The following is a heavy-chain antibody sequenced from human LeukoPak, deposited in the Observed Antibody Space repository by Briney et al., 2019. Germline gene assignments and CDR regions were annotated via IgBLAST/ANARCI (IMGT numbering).Heavy chain of an antibody. V-gene: IGHV1-18*01. CDR1: GYTFTSYG. CDR3: ARVRRDSSSWYYYYYGMDV. J-gene: IGHJ6*02. CDR2: ISAYNGNT. D-gene: IGHD6-13*01. Sequence: ASVKVSCKASGYTFTSYGISWVRQAPGQGLEWMGWISAYNGNTNYAQKLQGRVTMTTDTSTSTACMELRSLRSDDTAVYYCARVRRDSSSWYYYYYGMDVWGQGTTVTVSS.